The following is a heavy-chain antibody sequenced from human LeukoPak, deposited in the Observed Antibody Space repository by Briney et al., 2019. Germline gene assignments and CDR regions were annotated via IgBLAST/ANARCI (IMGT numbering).Heavy chain of an antibody. Sequence: GGSLRLSCAASGFTFSSYGMSWVRQAPGKGLEWVSAISGSGGSTYYADSVKGRFTISRDNSKNTLYLQINSLRAEDTAVYYCAKDREQLVGQGYYYFDYWGQGTLVTVSS. CDR1: GFTFSSYG. CDR3: AKDREQLVGQGYYYFDY. CDR2: ISGSGGST. V-gene: IGHV3-23*01. J-gene: IGHJ4*02. D-gene: IGHD6-13*01.